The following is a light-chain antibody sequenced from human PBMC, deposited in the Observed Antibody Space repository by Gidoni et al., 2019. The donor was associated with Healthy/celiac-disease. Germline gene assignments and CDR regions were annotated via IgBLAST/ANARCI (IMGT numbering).Light chain of an antibody. J-gene: IGKJ2*01. CDR3: MQALQTL. CDR1: QSLLHSNGYNY. Sequence: DIVMTQSPLSLPVTPGEPASISCRSSQSLLHSNGYNYLDWYLQKPGQSPQLLIYLGSNRASGVPGRFSGSGSGTDFTLKISRVEAEDVGVYYCMQALQTLFGQGTKLEIK. V-gene: IGKV2-28*01. CDR2: LGS.